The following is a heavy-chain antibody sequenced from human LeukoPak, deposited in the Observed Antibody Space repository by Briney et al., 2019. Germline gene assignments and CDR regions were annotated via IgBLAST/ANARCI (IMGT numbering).Heavy chain of an antibody. CDR3: AKDSSSWYLGPFDY. CDR2: ISGSGSNT. CDR1: GFTFTTYG. J-gene: IGHJ4*02. Sequence: GGSLRLSCAASGFTFTTYGMIWVRQAPGKGLEWVLGISGSGSNTYYADSVKGRFTISRDTSKNTLYLQINSLRAEDTAVYYCAKDSSSWYLGPFDYWGQGTLVTVSS. D-gene: IGHD6-13*01. V-gene: IGHV3-23*01.